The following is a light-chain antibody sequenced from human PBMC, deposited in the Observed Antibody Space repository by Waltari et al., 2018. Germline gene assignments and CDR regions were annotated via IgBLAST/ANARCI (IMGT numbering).Light chain of an antibody. CDR2: DAA. V-gene: IGKV1-33*01. CDR3: QHSEA. CDR1: QDVINY. Sequence: DMQMTQSPASLSASVGDRVTITCQPSQDVINYINWYQQKPGKAPQLLIYDAATLKTGVPSRFSGRQSGTYFTLTISGLQPEDVGTYYCQHSEALGQGTTVEI. J-gene: IGKJ1*01.